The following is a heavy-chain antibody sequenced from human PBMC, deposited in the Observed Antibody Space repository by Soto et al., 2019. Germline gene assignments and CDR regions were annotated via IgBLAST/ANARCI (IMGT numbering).Heavy chain of an antibody. J-gene: IGHJ4*02. CDR2: ISGSGGST. CDR3: AKDLPGFRIAVAGPNLY. Sequence: EVQLLESGGGLVQPGGSLRLSCAASGFTFSSYAMSWVRQAPGKGLEWVSAISGSGGSTYYADSVKGRFTISRDNSKNTLYLQMNSLRAEDTAVYYCAKDLPGFRIAVAGPNLYWGQGTLVTVSS. D-gene: IGHD6-19*01. CDR1: GFTFSSYA. V-gene: IGHV3-23*01.